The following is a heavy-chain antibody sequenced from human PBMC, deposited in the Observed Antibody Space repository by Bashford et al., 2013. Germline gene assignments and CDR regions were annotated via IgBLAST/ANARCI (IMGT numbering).Heavy chain of an antibody. CDR1: GVSLSSGGFY. CDR3: ARGVIGYCDSSSCLKHFDY. V-gene: IGHV4-31*03. J-gene: IGHJ4*02. Sequence: SETLSLTCTVSGVSLSSGGFYWSWIRQHPGKGLEWIGYIYNTETTFYSPSLKSRVAISEDTSKNQFSLKLSSVTAADTAMYYCARGVIGYCDSSSCLKHFDYWGPGNPGHRLL. CDR2: IYNTETT. D-gene: IGHD2-2*01.